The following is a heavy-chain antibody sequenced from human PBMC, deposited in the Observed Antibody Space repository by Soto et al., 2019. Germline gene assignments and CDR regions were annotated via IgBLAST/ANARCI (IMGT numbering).Heavy chain of an antibody. Sequence: EVQLVESGGGLVQPGGSLRLSCAASGFTFSNYGMYWVRQAPGKGLVWVSRINSDGSVSSYADSVKGRLTISRDNVKNTLYLQMDSLRAEDTAVYYCARGDCVGGTCYSLAGSFYYYMDVWGKGTTVTVFS. D-gene: IGHD2-15*01. CDR2: INSDGSVS. CDR1: GFTFSNYG. J-gene: IGHJ6*03. V-gene: IGHV3-74*01. CDR3: ARGDCVGGTCYSLAGSFYYYMDV.